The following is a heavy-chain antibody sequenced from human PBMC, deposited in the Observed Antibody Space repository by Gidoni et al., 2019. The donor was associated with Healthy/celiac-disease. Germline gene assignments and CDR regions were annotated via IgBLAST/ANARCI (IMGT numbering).Heavy chain of an antibody. CDR3: TFPTYYDILTGPFDY. J-gene: IGHJ4*02. Sequence: EVQLVESGGGLVQPGRSLRLSCTASGFPFGDYAMSWFRQAPGKGLEWVGFIRSKAYGGTTEYAASVKGRFTISRDDSKSIAYLQMNSLKTEDTAVYYCTFPTYYDILTGPFDYWGQGTLVTVSS. CDR1: GFPFGDYA. V-gene: IGHV3-49*03. CDR2: IRSKAYGGTT. D-gene: IGHD3-9*01.